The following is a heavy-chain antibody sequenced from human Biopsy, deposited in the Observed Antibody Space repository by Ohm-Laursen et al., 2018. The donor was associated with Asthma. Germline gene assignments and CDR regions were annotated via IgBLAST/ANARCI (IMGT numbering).Heavy chain of an antibody. CDR1: GGSISRSSYY. V-gene: IGHV4-39*01. Sequence: SETLSLTCTVSGGSISRSSYYWGRIRRPPGKGLEFIGTIYYSGSTYYNPSLKSRVTLSVDASKNQFSLKLTSVTTADTAVYYCVSPPGYWGQGTRVTVSS. CDR3: VSPPGY. J-gene: IGHJ4*02. CDR2: IYYSGST.